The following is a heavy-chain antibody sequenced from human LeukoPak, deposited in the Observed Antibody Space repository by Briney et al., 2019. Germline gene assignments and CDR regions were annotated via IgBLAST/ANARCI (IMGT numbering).Heavy chain of an antibody. CDR3: ARVSRDDIVVVPAATDAFYYMDV. CDR1: GGSFSGYY. J-gene: IGHJ6*03. D-gene: IGHD2-2*01. Sequence: SETLSLTCAVYGGSFSGYYWSWIRQPPGKGLEWIGEINHSGSTNYNPSLKSRVTISVDTSKNQFSLKLSSVTAADTAVYYCARVSRDDIVVVPAATDAFYYMDVWGKGTTVTVSS. CDR2: INHSGST. V-gene: IGHV4-34*01.